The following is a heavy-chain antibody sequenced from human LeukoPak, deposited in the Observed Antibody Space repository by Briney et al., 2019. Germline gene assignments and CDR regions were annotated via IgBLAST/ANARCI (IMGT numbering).Heavy chain of an antibody. CDR3: ARYIVSYPHDAFDI. D-gene: IGHD1-26*01. Sequence: SETLSLTCTVSGGSISSYYWSWIRQPAGKGLEWIGRIYTSASTNYNPSLKSRVTMSVDTSKNQFSLKLSSVTAADTAFYYCARYIVSYPHDAFDIWGQGTMVTVSS. J-gene: IGHJ3*02. CDR2: IYTSAST. CDR1: GGSISSYY. V-gene: IGHV4-4*07.